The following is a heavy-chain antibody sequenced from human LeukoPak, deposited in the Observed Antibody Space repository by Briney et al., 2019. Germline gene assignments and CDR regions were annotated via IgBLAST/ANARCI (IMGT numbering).Heavy chain of an antibody. Sequence: SETLSLTCTVSGYSISSGYYWGWIRQPPGKGLEWIGSIYHSGSTYYNPSLKSRVTISVDTSKNQFSLKLSSVTAADTAVYYCARDRVQRLVPEREFDYWGQGTLVTVSS. CDR1: GYSISSGYY. CDR3: ARDRVQRLVPEREFDY. J-gene: IGHJ4*02. V-gene: IGHV4-38-2*02. CDR2: IYHSGST. D-gene: IGHD6-13*01.